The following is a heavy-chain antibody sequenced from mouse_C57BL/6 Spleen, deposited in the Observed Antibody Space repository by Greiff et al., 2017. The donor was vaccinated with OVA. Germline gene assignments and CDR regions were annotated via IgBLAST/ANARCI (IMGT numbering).Heavy chain of an antibody. V-gene: IGHV1-64*01. CDR2: IHPNSGST. Sequence: QVQLQQPGAELVKPGASVKLSCKASGYTFTSYWMHWVKQRPGQGLEWIGMIHPNSGSTNYNEKFKSKATLTVDKSSSTAYLQLSSLTSEASAVYYCERESYYDGSSYAFAYWGQGTLVTVSA. J-gene: IGHJ3*01. D-gene: IGHD1-1*01. CDR3: ERESYYDGSSYAFAY. CDR1: GYTFTSYW.